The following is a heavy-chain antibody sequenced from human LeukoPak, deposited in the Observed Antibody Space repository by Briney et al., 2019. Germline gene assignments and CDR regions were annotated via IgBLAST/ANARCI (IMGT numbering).Heavy chain of an antibody. V-gene: IGHV6-1*01. Sequence: SQTLSLTCAITGDSVSSNSAAWNWIRQSPSRGLEWLGRTYYRSKWYNDYAVSVKSRITINPDTSKNQFSLQLNSVTPEDTAVYYCARAVITMARGAPGYFDYWGQGTLVTVSS. D-gene: IGHD3-10*01. CDR3: ARAVITMARGAPGYFDY. CDR2: TYYRSKWYN. J-gene: IGHJ4*02. CDR1: GDSVSSNSAA.